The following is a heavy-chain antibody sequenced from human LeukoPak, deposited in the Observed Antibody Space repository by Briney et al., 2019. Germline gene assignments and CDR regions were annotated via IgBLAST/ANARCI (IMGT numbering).Heavy chain of an antibody. CDR2: IIPIFGAA. CDR3: ARGLILGYSYGYYFDY. V-gene: IGHV1-69*05. J-gene: IGHJ4*02. Sequence: SVKVSCKASGGTFSSYAISWVRQAPGQGLEWMGRIIPIFGAANYAQKFQGRVTITTDESTSTAYMELSSLRSEDTAVYYCARGLILGYSYGYYFDYWGQGTLVTVSS. CDR1: GGTFSSYA. D-gene: IGHD5-18*01.